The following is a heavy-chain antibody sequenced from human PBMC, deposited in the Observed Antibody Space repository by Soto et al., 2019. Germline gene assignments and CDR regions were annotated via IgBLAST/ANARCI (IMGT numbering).Heavy chain of an antibody. CDR1: GYTFTRYN. Sequence: ASVKISCKASGYTFTRYNINWVRQAAGQGLEWMGWMNPNSGNTGYTQKFQGRVTMTRNTSISTVYMELSSLSSEDTAVYYCARWGGEPNYYYCGMDVWGQGTTVTVSS. CDR2: MNPNSGNT. CDR3: ARWGGEPNYYYCGMDV. J-gene: IGHJ6*02. D-gene: IGHD3-10*01. V-gene: IGHV1-8*01.